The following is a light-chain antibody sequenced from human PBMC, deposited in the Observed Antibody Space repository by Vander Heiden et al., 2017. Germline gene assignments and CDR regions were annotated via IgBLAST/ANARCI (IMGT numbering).Light chain of an antibody. CDR1: NIGSKS. CDR3: QVWDSSSNHVV. CDR2: DDT. V-gene: IGLV3-21*02. Sequence: SYVLTQPPSVSVAPGQTARITCGGTNIGSKSVHWYQQKPGQAPLLVVYDDTGRPSGIPERLSGSNSGNTATLTISTVEAGDEADYYCQVWDSSSNHVVFGGGTKLTVL. J-gene: IGLJ2*01.